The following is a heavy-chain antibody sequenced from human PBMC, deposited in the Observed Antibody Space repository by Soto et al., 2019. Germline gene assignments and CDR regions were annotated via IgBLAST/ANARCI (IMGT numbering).Heavy chain of an antibody. D-gene: IGHD2-8*01. Sequence: QVQLVQSGAEVKKPGASVKVSCKASGYTFTDYYIHWVRQAPGQGLEWMGMINPSGGSTGYAQEFPGRVTLARDTSPGTGSVELSSLRSADTPVYYCARPPFPGCINAVCYPFDYWGQGTLVTVSS. J-gene: IGHJ4*02. CDR3: ARPPFPGCINAVCYPFDY. CDR2: INPSGGST. CDR1: GYTFTDYY. V-gene: IGHV1-46*01.